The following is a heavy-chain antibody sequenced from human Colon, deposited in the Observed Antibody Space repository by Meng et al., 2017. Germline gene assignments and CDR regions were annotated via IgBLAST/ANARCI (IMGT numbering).Heavy chain of an antibody. Sequence: GESLKISCAASGFTFSDHYMDWVRQAPGKGLEWVGRARNKANNYSTQYAASVRDRFTISRDDSENSVYLQMNSLKSEDTAVYFCARSYYYDSSHYYVDAFAIWGQGKMV. CDR2: ARNKANNYST. CDR1: GFTFSDHY. V-gene: IGHV3-72*01. J-gene: IGHJ3*02. D-gene: IGHD3-22*01. CDR3: ARSYYYDSSHYYVDAFAI.